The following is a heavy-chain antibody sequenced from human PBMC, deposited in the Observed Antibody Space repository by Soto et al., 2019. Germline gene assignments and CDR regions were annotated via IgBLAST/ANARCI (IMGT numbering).Heavy chain of an antibody. CDR3: ARPAAISSSYYYGMDV. D-gene: IGHD6-6*01. CDR2: IIPIFGTA. CDR1: GGTFSSYA. V-gene: IGHV1-69*13. Sequence: SVKVSCKASGGTFSSYAISWVRQAPGQGLEWMGGIIPIFGTANYAQKFQGRVTITADESTSTAYMELSSLRSEDTAVYYCARPAAISSSYYYGMDVWGQGTTVTVSS. J-gene: IGHJ6*02.